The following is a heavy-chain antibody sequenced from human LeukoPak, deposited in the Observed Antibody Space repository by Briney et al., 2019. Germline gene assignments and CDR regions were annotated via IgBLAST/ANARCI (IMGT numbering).Heavy chain of an antibody. Sequence: SETLSLTCAVYGGSFSGYYWSWIRQPPGKGLEWIGEINHSGSTNYNPSLKSRVTISVDTSKNQFSLKLSSVTAADTAVYYCASRPGYCSSTSCYGYYYYYMDVWGKGTTVTVSS. V-gene: IGHV4-34*01. D-gene: IGHD2-2*01. CDR3: ASRPGYCSSTSCYGYYYYYMDV. J-gene: IGHJ6*03. CDR1: GGSFSGYY. CDR2: INHSGST.